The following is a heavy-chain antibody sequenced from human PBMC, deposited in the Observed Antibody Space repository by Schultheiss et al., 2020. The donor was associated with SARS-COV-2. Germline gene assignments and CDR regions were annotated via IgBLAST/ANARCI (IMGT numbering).Heavy chain of an antibody. D-gene: IGHD6-13*01. CDR3: ARGGYSSSWHQGSEYFQH. J-gene: IGHJ1*01. V-gene: IGHV4-59*12. CDR1: GGSISSYY. Sequence: SETLSLTCAVYGGSISSYYWSWIRQPPGKGLEWIGYIYYSGSTNYNPSLKSRVTISVDTSKNQFSLKLSSVTAADTAVYYCARGGYSSSWHQGSEYFQHWGQGTLVTVSS. CDR2: IYYSGST.